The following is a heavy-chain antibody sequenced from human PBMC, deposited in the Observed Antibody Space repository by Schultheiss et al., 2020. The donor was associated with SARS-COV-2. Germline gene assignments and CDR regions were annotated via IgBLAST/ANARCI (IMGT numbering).Heavy chain of an antibody. CDR3: ARDNGIQLWNH. J-gene: IGHJ5*02. V-gene: IGHV3-48*03. CDR1: GFTFSSYE. CDR2: ISSSGSTI. Sequence: GGSLRLSCAASGFTFSSYEMNWVRQAPGKGLEWVSYISSSGSTIYYADSVKGRFTISRDNAKNSLYLQMNSLRAEDTAVYYCARDNGIQLWNHWGQGTLVTVSS. D-gene: IGHD5-18*01.